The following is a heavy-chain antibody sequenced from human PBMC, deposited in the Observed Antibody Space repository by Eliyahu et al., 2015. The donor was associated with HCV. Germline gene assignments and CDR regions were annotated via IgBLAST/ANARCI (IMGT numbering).Heavy chain of an antibody. V-gene: IGHV1-69*04. D-gene: IGHD6-19*01. J-gene: IGHJ6*02. Sequence: QVQLVQSGAEVKKPGSSVKVSCKASGGXFXSYAISWVRQAPGQGLEWMGRIIPILGIANYAQKFQGRVTITADKSTSTAYMELSSLRSEDTAVYYCARDSIAVAGHGMDVWGQGTTVTVSS. CDR3: ARDSIAVAGHGMDV. CDR2: IIPILGIA. CDR1: GGXFXSYA.